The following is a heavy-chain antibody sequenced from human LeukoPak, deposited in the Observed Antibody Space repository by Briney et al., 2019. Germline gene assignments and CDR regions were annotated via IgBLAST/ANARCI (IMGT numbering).Heavy chain of an antibody. Sequence: VKVSFKASGYTFTGYYMHWVRQAPGQWLEWMGLINPNSGGTNYAQKFQGRVTMTRDTSISTAYMELSRLRSDDTAVYYCARGYSGSYYDPYDYWGQGTLVTVSS. D-gene: IGHD1-26*01. CDR3: ARGYSGSYYDPYDY. J-gene: IGHJ4*02. V-gene: IGHV1-2*02. CDR2: INPNSGGT. CDR1: GYTFTGYY.